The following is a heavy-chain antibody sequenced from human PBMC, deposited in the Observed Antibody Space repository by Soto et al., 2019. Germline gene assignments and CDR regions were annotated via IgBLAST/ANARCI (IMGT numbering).Heavy chain of an antibody. V-gene: IGHV3-30*18. Sequence: PAGSLRLSCAASEFTFSDYGMHWVRQDPGKGLEWVALISYDGSHKYYADSVKGRFTISRDSYKNTLYLQMNSLRGEDTAVYYCAKTIAAGSPYYYGMDVWGQGTTVTVSS. J-gene: IGHJ6*02. CDR1: EFTFSDYG. CDR3: AKTIAAGSPYYYGMDV. CDR2: ISYDGSHK. D-gene: IGHD6-13*01.